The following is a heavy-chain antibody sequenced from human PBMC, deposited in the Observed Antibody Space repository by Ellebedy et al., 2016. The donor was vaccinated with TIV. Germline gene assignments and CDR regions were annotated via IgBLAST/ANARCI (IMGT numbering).Heavy chain of an antibody. CDR1: SGSISSSTYY. J-gene: IGHJ4*02. CDR2: IYYGVTT. Sequence: SETLSLTXTVSSGSISSSTYYWGWIRQPPGKGPEWIGGIYYGVTTDYNPSLKSRATISVDTSKNQFSLKLSSVTAADTAVYYCVRRIGARPPDYWGQGTLVTVSS. D-gene: IGHD3-16*01. V-gene: IGHV4-39*01. CDR3: VRRIGARPPDY.